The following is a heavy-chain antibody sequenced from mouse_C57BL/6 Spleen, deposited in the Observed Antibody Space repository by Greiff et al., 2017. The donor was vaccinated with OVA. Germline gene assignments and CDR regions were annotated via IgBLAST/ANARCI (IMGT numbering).Heavy chain of an antibody. J-gene: IGHJ3*01. CDR1: GYTFTDYE. CDR2: IDPETGGT. V-gene: IGHV1-15*01. CDR3: TRSEGAWFAY. Sequence: VQLQQSGAELVRPGASVTLSCKASGYTFTDYEMHWVKQTPVHGLEWIGAIDPETGGTAYNQKFKGKAILTADKSSSTAYMELRSLTSEDSAVYYCTRSEGAWFAYWGQGTLVTVSA.